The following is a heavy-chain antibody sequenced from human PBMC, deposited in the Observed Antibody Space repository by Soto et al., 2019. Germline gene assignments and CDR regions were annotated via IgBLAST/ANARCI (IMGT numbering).Heavy chain of an antibody. CDR1: GYTFTSYG. V-gene: IGHV1-46*01. CDR2: INPSSGST. CDR3: ARGAAAANWFDP. Sequence: ASVKVSCKASGYTFTSYGISWVRQAPGQGLEWMGIINPSSGSTSYAQKFQGRVTMTRDTSTSTVYMELSSLRSEDTAVYYCARGAAAANWFDPWGQGTLVTVSS. J-gene: IGHJ5*02. D-gene: IGHD6-13*01.